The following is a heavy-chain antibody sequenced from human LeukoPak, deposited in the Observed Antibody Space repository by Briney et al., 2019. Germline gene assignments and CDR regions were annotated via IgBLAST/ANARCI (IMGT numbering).Heavy chain of an antibody. CDR1: GGSISNTNW. Sequence: PSGTLSLTCGVSGGSISNTNWWTWVRQPPGKGLEWIGEVNLQGSTNYNPSLKSRVAISVDKSENHISLKLTSVIAADTAVYYCAREGTAGTNLNWFDPWGQGTLVTVSS. CDR2: VNLQGST. J-gene: IGHJ5*02. CDR3: AREGTAGTNLNWFDP. V-gene: IGHV4-4*02. D-gene: IGHD1-1*01.